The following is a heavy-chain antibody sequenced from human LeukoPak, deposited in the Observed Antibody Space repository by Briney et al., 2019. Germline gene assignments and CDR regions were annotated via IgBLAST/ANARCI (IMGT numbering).Heavy chain of an antibody. CDR3: ARGGDGYNRRFDY. CDR2: INPNNGDT. D-gene: IGHD5-24*01. Sequence: ASVKVSCKAPGYTFTGYYIHWVRQAPGQGLEWMGCINPNNGDTIYAQNFQARVTMTRDTSISTAYMELSRLRSDDTAVCYCARGGDGYNRRFDYWGQGTLVTVSS. J-gene: IGHJ4*02. CDR1: GYTFTGYY. V-gene: IGHV1-2*02.